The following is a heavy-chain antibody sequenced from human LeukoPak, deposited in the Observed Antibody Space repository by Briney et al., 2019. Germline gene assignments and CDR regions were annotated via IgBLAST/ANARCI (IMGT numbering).Heavy chain of an antibody. D-gene: IGHD1-1*01. Sequence: SETLSLTCTVSGGSISSYYWSWIRRPPGKGLEWIGYIPYSGTTNNNPSLKSRVTIPVDTSNNQFSLRLSSVTAADTAVYYCARRTTGTGPFDYWGQGILVTVSS. V-gene: IGHV4-59*08. CDR2: IPYSGTT. CDR1: GGSISSYY. CDR3: ARRTTGTGPFDY. J-gene: IGHJ4*02.